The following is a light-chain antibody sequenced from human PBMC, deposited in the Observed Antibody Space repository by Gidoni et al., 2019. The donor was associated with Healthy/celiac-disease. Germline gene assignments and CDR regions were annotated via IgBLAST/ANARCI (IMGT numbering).Light chain of an antibody. CDR3: QQYGSSPPLT. Sequence: VLPQSPGTLSLSPGERATLSCRARQSVSSSYLAWYQQKPGQAPRLLIYGASSRATGIPDRFSGSGAGTDFTLTISRLEPEDFAVYYCQQYGSSPPLTFGGGTKVEIK. J-gene: IGKJ4*01. CDR2: GAS. V-gene: IGKV3-20*01. CDR1: QSVSSSY.